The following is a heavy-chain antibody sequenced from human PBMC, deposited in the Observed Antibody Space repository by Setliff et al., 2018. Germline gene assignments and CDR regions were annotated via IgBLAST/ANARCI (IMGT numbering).Heavy chain of an antibody. Sequence: GFSVKVSCKAPGYTFRNYAFAWVRQAPGQGLVWVGWISVYNGDTNYAQKFQGRVTLTTDTSTSTAYMELRSLTSDDSAFYYCARAPSVELVTIRTNSWFTYWGQGTLVTVSS. D-gene: IGHD5-18*01. CDR3: ARAPSVELVTIRTNSWFTY. J-gene: IGHJ4*02. CDR2: ISVYNGDT. CDR1: GYTFRNYA. V-gene: IGHV1-18*01.